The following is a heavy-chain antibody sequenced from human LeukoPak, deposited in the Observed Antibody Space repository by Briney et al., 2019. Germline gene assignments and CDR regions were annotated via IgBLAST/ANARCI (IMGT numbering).Heavy chain of an antibody. CDR2: INPSGGST. Sequence: ASVKASCKASGYTFTSYYMHWVRQAPGQGLEWMGIINPSGGSTSYAQKFQGRVTMTRDTSTSTVYMELSSLRSEDTAVYYCARDSLEAGDAFDIWGQGTMVTVSS. CDR3: ARDSLEAGDAFDI. V-gene: IGHV1-46*01. CDR1: GYTFTSYY. J-gene: IGHJ3*02.